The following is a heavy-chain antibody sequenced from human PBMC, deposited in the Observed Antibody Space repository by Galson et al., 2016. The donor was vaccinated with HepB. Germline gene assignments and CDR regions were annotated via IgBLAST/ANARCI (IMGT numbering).Heavy chain of an antibody. D-gene: IGHD6-6*01. Sequence: LRLSCAASGFTFSTYTMNWVRQAPGKGLEWLSSITPSSSYIFYADSVKGRITISRDNAKNSLFLQMNSLRAEDTAVYYCARERLDYTSTSGIDYWGQGTLVTVSS. CDR2: ITPSSSYI. V-gene: IGHV3-21*01. CDR1: GFTFSTYT. CDR3: ARERLDYTSTSGIDY. J-gene: IGHJ4*02.